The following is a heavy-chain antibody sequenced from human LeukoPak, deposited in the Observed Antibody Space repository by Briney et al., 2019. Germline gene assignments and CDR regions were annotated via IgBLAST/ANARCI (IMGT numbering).Heavy chain of an antibody. D-gene: IGHD6-19*01. Sequence: GGSLRLSCAPSGLSVSNNYMSWVRQAPGKGLEWVSVIYSGGSTYYADSVKGRFTISRDNSKNTLYLQMKSLRAEDTAVYYCARERNLEIAVAGTIFNYWGQGTLVTVSS. J-gene: IGHJ4*02. CDR3: ARERNLEIAVAGTIFNY. V-gene: IGHV3-66*01. CDR2: IYSGGST. CDR1: GLSVSNNY.